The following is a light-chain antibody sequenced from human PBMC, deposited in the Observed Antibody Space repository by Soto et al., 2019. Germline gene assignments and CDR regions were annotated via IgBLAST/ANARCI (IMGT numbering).Light chain of an antibody. CDR3: AAWDDILNGYV. CDR1: SSNIESNT. V-gene: IGLV1-44*01. Sequence: QAVVTQPPSASGTPGQRVTISCSGSSSNIESNTVTWYQQLPVTAPKLVIYSNYDRPSGVPDRFSGSTSGTSASLVIRGLQSEDEADYYCAAWDDILNGYVFGGGTKVTAL. CDR2: SNY. J-gene: IGLJ1*01.